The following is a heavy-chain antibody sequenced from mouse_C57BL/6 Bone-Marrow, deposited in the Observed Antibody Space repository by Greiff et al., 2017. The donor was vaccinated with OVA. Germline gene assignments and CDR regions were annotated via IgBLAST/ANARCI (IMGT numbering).Heavy chain of an antibody. D-gene: IGHD3-2*02. Sequence: EVKLMESGGGLVQPGGSLKLSCAASGFTFSDYYMYWVRQTPEKRLEWVAYISNGGGSTYYPDTVKGRVTISRDNAKNTLYLQMSRLKAEDTAMYYCARQRQLRLAWFAYWGQGTLVTVSA. V-gene: IGHV5-12*01. CDR2: ISNGGGST. J-gene: IGHJ3*01. CDR3: ARQRQLRLAWFAY. CDR1: GFTFSDYY.